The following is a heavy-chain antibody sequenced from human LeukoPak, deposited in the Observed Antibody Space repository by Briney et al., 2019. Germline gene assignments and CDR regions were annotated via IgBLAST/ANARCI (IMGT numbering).Heavy chain of an antibody. CDR2: MKGDGSVK. CDR3: ARWDAYCSGGRCYSGDFAFDI. CDR1: GFTFSIYW. V-gene: IGHV3-7*01. D-gene: IGHD2-15*01. Sequence: GGSLRLSGAASGFTFSIYWMSWVRQAPGKGLEWVASMKGDGSVKHFLDSVEGRFTISRDNAKNSLYLQMNSLRAEDTAVYYCARWDAYCSGGRCYSGDFAFDIWGQGTMVTVSS. J-gene: IGHJ3*02.